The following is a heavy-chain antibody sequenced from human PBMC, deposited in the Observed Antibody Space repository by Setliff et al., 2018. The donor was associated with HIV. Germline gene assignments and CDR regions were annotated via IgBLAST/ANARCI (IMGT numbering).Heavy chain of an antibody. D-gene: IGHD3-9*01. J-gene: IGHJ6*03. CDR1: GGSFNGYY. CDR2: INHSGST. CDR3: ARGAVHFDWLLSSVDYYYMDV. Sequence: PSETLSLTCAVCGGSFNGYYWSWIRQPPGKGLEWIGEINHSGSTNYNPSLKSRVTISLDTSKNQFSLKLSSVTAADTAVYYCARGAVHFDWLLSSVDYYYMDVWG. V-gene: IGHV4-34*01.